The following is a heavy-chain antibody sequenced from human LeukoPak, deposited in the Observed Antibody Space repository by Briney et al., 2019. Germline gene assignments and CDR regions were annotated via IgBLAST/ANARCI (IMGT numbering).Heavy chain of an antibody. V-gene: IGHV3-30*02. Sequence: GGSLRLSCAASEISFTNYGMHWVRQAPGKGLEWVAFIRYDGSNKYYADSVQGRFTISTDNSKNTLYLQMNSLRAEDTAVYYCAKGHHRDGYDAFDLWGQGTMVTVSS. J-gene: IGHJ3*01. CDR2: IRYDGSNK. CDR1: EISFTNYG. D-gene: IGHD5-24*01. CDR3: AKGHHRDGYDAFDL.